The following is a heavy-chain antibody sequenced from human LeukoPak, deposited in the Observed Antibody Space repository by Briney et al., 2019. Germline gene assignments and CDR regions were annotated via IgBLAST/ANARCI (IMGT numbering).Heavy chain of an antibody. J-gene: IGHJ4*02. Sequence: GGSLRLSCAASGFTFSDYYMSWIRQAPGKGLEWVSYISSSGSTIYYADSVKGRFTISRDNTKNFLYLQMNSLRVEDTGVYYCARDRGSRSSDCWGQGTLVTVSS. D-gene: IGHD2-15*01. CDR1: GFTFSDYY. V-gene: IGHV3-11*04. CDR2: ISSSGSTI. CDR3: ARDRGSRSSDC.